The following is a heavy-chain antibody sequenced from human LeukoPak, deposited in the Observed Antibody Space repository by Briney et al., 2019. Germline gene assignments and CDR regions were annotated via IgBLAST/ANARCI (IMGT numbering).Heavy chain of an antibody. CDR2: MNPNSGNT. CDR3: ARFKRLRYYFDY. Sequence: ASVKVSCKASGYTFTSYDINWVRQATGQGLEWMGWMNPNSGNTGYAQKFQGRVTMTRNTSISTAYMELSSLRSEDTAVYYCARFKRLRYYFDYWGQGTLVTVSS. V-gene: IGHV1-8*01. D-gene: IGHD4-17*01. CDR1: GYTFTSYD. J-gene: IGHJ4*02.